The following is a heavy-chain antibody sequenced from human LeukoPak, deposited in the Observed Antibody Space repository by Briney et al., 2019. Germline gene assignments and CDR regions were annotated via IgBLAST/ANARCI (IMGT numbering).Heavy chain of an antibody. V-gene: IGHV4-39*07. Sequence: SETLSLTCTVSGDSISSSSYYWGWIRQPPGEGLDWIGSLYYSGRTYYNPSLKSRVTISVDTSKNQFSLKLSSVTAADTAVYYCARDGVLRYFDWLRTGNGAFDIWGQGTMVTVSS. CDR1: GDSISSSSYY. CDR2: LYYSGRT. CDR3: ARDGVLRYFDWLRTGNGAFDI. D-gene: IGHD3-9*01. J-gene: IGHJ3*02.